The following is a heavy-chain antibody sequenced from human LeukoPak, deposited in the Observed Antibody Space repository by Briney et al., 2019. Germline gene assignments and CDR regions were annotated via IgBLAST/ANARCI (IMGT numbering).Heavy chain of an antibody. CDR2: LYYSGST. CDR1: GGSISGYY. V-gene: IGHV4-59*12. D-gene: IGHD6-13*01. J-gene: IGHJ4*02. CDR3: ARAGSSWYTIDY. Sequence: SETLSLTCTVSGGSISGYYYTWIRQPPGKDLEWIGYLYYSGSTNYNPSLKSRVTISVDTSKNQFSLKLSSVTAADTAVYYCARAGSSWYTIDYWGQGTLVTVSS.